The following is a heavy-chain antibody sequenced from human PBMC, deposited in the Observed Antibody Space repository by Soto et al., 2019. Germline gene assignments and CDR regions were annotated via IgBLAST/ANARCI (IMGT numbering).Heavy chain of an antibody. CDR2: INPRDGTT. Sequence: ASVKISCKASGYTFISYAIYWVRQAPGQGLDWMGMINPRDGTTLYAQKFQGRVTMTRDTSTSTLYMELSSLRSEDTALYYCARGGGTLDYWGQGTLVTVSS. CDR1: GYTFISYA. CDR3: ARGGGTLDY. V-gene: IGHV1-46*01. J-gene: IGHJ4*02.